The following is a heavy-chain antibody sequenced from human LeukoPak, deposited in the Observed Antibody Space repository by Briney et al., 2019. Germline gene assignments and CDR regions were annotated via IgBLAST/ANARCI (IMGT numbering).Heavy chain of an antibody. CDR1: GYSFTSYW. CDR3: ARLETGYCSSTSCGLAFDI. V-gene: IGHV5-51*01. D-gene: IGHD2-2*01. Sequence: GESLKISCKGSGYSFTSYWIGWVRQMPGKGLEWMGIIYPGDSDTRYSPSFQGQVTISAEKSISTAYLQWSSLKASDTAMYYCARLETGYCSSTSCGLAFDIWGQGTMVTVSS. CDR2: IYPGDSDT. J-gene: IGHJ3*02.